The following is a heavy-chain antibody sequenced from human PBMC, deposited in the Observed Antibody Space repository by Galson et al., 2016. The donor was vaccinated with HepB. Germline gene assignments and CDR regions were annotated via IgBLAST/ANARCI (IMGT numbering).Heavy chain of an antibody. CDR1: GFTFSNYW. CDR2: INSYASST. CDR3: ARGGDYDRDGFDI. D-gene: IGHD3-22*01. J-gene: IGHJ3*02. Sequence: SLRLSCAASGFTFSNYWIHWVRQPPGKGLVWVSRINSYASSTDYADSVKGRFTISRDNAKNTLYLQMNSLRVEDTAVYYCARGGDYDRDGFDIWGQGTMVTVSS. V-gene: IGHV3-74*01.